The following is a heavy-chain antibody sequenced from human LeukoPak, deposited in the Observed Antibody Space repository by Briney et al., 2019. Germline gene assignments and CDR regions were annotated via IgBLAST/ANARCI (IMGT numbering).Heavy chain of an antibody. Sequence: PGGSLRLSCAASGFTFNHYGMHWVRQPPAEGLEWVAFIRYDGTNKYYADSVKGRFTISRDNYKNTLYLQMNSLRAEDTALYYCAKDVQWLGTSPFDYWGQGTLVTVSS. J-gene: IGHJ4*02. CDR3: AKDVQWLGTSPFDY. V-gene: IGHV3-30*02. D-gene: IGHD6-19*01. CDR1: GFTFNHYG. CDR2: IRYDGTNK.